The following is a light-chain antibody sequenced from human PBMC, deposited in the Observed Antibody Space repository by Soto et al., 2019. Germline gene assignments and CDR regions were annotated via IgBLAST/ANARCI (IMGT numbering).Light chain of an antibody. Sequence: DIQMTQSPSTLSASVGDRVTISCRASQRISSWLAWYQQKPGKAPQALIYKASSLESGVPSRFSGSGYGTEFTLTISSLQPDDFASYYCQQYDSYPWTFGQGTKVEIK. CDR2: KAS. J-gene: IGKJ1*01. CDR3: QQYDSYPWT. CDR1: QRISSW. V-gene: IGKV1-5*03.